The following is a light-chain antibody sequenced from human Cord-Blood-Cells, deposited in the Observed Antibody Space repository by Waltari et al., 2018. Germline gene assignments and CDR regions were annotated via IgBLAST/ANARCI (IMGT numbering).Light chain of an antibody. V-gene: IGLV3-19*01. CDR1: SLRSYY. CDR2: GKN. J-gene: IGLJ2*01. CDR3: NSRDSSGTVV. Sequence: SSELTQDPAVSVALGQTVRITCQGDSLRSYYASWYQQKPGQAPVLFIYGKNNRPSVIPDRFSGSSSGNTASLTITGAQAEDEADYYCNSRDSSGTVVFGGGTNLTVL.